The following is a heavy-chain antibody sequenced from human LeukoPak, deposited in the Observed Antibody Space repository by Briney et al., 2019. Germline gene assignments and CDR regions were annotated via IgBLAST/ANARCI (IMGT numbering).Heavy chain of an antibody. CDR2: IKQDGSEK. Sequence: PGGSLRLSCAASGFTFSSYWMSWVRQAPGKGLEWVANIKQDGSEKYNVDSVKGRFTISRDNAKNSLYLQMNSLRAEDTAVYYCANQLGYCSSTSCYKVYWGQGTLVTVSS. CDR3: ANQLGYCSSTSCYKVY. D-gene: IGHD2-2*02. V-gene: IGHV3-7*01. CDR1: GFTFSSYW. J-gene: IGHJ4*02.